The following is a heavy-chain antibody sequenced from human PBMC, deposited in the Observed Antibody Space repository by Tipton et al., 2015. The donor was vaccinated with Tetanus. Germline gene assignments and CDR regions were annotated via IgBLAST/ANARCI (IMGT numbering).Heavy chain of an antibody. CDR1: SASSTSGDYY. CDR3: ARWPAFGKGDFDI. V-gene: IGHV4-39*01. Sequence: TLSLTCTVSSASSTSGDYYWTWIRQPPGKGPEWIGSIYYTGSTYYNPSLKSRVTISEDTSKNQFSLKLSSVIAADTAMYYCARWPAFGKGDFDIWGQGTMVTVSS. J-gene: IGHJ3*02. D-gene: IGHD3-10*01. CDR2: IYYTGST.